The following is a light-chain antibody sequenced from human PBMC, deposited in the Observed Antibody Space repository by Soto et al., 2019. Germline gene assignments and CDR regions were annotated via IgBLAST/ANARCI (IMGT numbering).Light chain of an antibody. V-gene: IGLV1-40*01. Sequence: QSVLTQPPSVSGAPGERVTISCTGSSSNIGAGYDVHWYQQLPGTAPKLLIYGNSNRPSGFPDRFSGSKSGTPASLAIPGLQAEDEADYYCQSYDSSLSGSVVFGGGTKLTVL. CDR2: GNS. CDR1: SSNIGAGYD. CDR3: QSYDSSLSGSVV. J-gene: IGLJ2*01.